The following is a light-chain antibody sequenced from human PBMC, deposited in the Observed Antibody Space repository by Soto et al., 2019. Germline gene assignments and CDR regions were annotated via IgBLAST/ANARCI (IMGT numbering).Light chain of an antibody. CDR2: GAS. V-gene: IGKV3-20*01. CDR3: QQYGTSLIYT. J-gene: IGKJ2*01. Sequence: IVLTQSPGTLSLSPGERATLSCRASQSVSKDYLAWYQLKPGQAPRRLIYGASNRATGIPDRFSGSGSGTDFNPTNSRLEPEDFVVSSCQQYGTSLIYTFGQGTKLEIK. CDR1: QSVSKDY.